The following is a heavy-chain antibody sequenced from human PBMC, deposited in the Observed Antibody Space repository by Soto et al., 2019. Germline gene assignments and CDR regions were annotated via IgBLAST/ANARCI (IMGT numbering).Heavy chain of an antibody. J-gene: IGHJ4*02. CDR2: ITCDGNTK. Sequence: GGSRRLSCGASGFTFSSYTMNWVRQAPGKGLEWITAITCDGNTKYYADSVKGRFTISRDNSKNTLYLQMDSLRVEDTAVYFCARDDHADSWGQGTLVTAPQ. V-gene: IGHV3-30*04. D-gene: IGHD2-15*01. CDR1: GFTFSSYT. CDR3: ARDDHADS.